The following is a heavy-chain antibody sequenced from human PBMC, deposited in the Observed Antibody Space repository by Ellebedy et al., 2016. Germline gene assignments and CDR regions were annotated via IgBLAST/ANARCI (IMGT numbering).Heavy chain of an antibody. Sequence: GESLKISCAASGFTFSNAWVSWVRQAPGKGLEWVSVIYSGGSTYYADSVKGRFTISRDNSKNTLYLQMNSLRAEDTALYHCARVLGAGDGYNYGYFDLWGRGTLVTVSS. CDR2: IYSGGST. D-gene: IGHD5-24*01. V-gene: IGHV3-53*01. J-gene: IGHJ2*01. CDR3: ARVLGAGDGYNYGYFDL. CDR1: GFTFSNAW.